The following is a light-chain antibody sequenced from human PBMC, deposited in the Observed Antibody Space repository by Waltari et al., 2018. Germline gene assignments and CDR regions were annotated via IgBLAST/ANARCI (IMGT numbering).Light chain of an antibody. CDR1: SSAVGNYNL. Sequence: QSALPQPAPVSGSPGQSITISVTGTSSAVGNYNLVSWYQQYPGKAPKVMIYDDNRRPSGVSDRFAASKSGNTASLTISGVQAEDEADYYCCSYAGSYTWVFGGGTKLTVL. V-gene: IGLV2-23*01. CDR3: CSYAGSYTWV. J-gene: IGLJ3*02. CDR2: DDN.